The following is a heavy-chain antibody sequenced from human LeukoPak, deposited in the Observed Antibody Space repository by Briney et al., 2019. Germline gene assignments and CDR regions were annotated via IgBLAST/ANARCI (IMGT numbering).Heavy chain of an antibody. Sequence: SGGSLRLSCVASGFPFSSYAMYWVRQAPGKGLVWVARIHGDGDNISYADSVRGRFTISRDNAKDTLYLHVNSLRPEDTAVYYCARAQVGAPTDLWGQGTLVTVSS. D-gene: IGHD1-26*01. CDR1: GFPFSSYA. CDR2: IHGDGDNI. V-gene: IGHV3-74*01. CDR3: ARAQVGAPTDL. J-gene: IGHJ5*02.